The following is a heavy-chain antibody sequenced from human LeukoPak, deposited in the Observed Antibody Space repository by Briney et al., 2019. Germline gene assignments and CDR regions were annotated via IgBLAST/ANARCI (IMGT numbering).Heavy chain of an antibody. V-gene: IGHV4-39*01. CDR2: IYYSGST. D-gene: IGHD4-17*01. J-gene: IGHJ2*01. Sequence: SETLSLTCTVSGGSISSSSYYWGWIRPPPGKGLEWIGSIYYSGSTYYNPSLKSRVTISVDTSKNQFSLKLSSVTAAGTAVYYCARRPYYGDYGYFDLWGRGTLVTVSS. CDR3: ARRPYYGDYGYFDL. CDR1: GGSISSSSYY.